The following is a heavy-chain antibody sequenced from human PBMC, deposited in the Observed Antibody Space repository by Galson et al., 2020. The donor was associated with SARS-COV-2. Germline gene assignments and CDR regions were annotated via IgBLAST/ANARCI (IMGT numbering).Heavy chain of an antibody. CDR3: ARVGFCGGGSCYSRGYFDF. CDR2: IYPGDSDT. CDR1: GYSFGSSW. D-gene: IGHD2-15*01. J-gene: IGHJ4*02. Sequence: GESLKISCKGSGYSFGSSWIAWVRQVPGRGLECMGIIYPGDSDTRYSPSFQGQVTISADKSINTAYLEWSGLTAADTAIYYCARVGFCGGGSCYSRGYFDFWGQGTLVTVSS. V-gene: IGHV5-51*01.